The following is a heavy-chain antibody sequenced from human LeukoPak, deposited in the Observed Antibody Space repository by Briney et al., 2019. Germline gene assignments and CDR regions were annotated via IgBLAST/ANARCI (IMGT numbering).Heavy chain of an antibody. CDR3: AKSRGYNYGSWDQYFDY. D-gene: IGHD5-18*01. J-gene: IGHJ4*02. V-gene: IGHV4-39*07. Sequence: SETLSLTCTVSGGSISSSAYYWGWIRQPPGKGLEWIGSIYYSGSTSYNPSLKSRVTISVDTAKKQFSLRLSSVTAADTAVYYCAKSRGYNYGSWDQYFDYWGQGTLVTVSS. CDR2: IYYSGST. CDR1: GGSISSSAYY.